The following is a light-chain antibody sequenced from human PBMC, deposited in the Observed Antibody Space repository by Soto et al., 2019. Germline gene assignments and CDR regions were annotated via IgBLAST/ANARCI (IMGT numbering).Light chain of an antibody. J-gene: IGLJ2*01. Sequence: QSALTQPASVSGSPGQSITISCTGTSSDVGGFKYVSWYQQHPGKAPKVMIYEVSNRPLGVSNRFSGSKSGNTASLTISGLQAEDEADYYCSSYTSTSTSVVFGGGTKLTVL. CDR3: SSYTSTSTSVV. CDR1: SSDVGGFKY. V-gene: IGLV2-14*01. CDR2: EVS.